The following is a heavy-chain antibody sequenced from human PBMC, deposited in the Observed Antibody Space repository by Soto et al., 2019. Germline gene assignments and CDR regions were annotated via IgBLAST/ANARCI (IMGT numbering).Heavy chain of an antibody. J-gene: IGHJ6*02. D-gene: IGHD2-2*01. CDR3: ARGGTSRRPAPIVYGYGRDV. V-gene: IGHV1-18*04. Sequence: ASEKASCKASGYNFTSYGISSVRQAPGQGLEWMRWISAYNGNTNYAQKLEGRVTMTTDTSTSTAYMELRCLRSDATAVYYCARGGTSRRPAPIVYGYGRDVWGQGTTFTVSS. CDR2: ISAYNGNT. CDR1: GYNFTSYG.